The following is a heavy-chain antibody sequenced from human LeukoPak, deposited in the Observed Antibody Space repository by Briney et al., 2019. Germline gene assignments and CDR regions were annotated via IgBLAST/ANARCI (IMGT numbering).Heavy chain of an antibody. Sequence: SQTLSLTCAVSGGSNSSGGYSWSWILQPPGKGLEWIGYIYHSGSTYYNPSLKSRVTISVDTSKNQFSLKLSSVTAADTAVYYCARHFSYLDAFDIWGQGTMVTVS. D-gene: IGHD1-26*01. V-gene: IGHV4-30-2*01. CDR3: ARHFSYLDAFDI. CDR1: GGSNSSGGYS. J-gene: IGHJ3*02. CDR2: IYHSGST.